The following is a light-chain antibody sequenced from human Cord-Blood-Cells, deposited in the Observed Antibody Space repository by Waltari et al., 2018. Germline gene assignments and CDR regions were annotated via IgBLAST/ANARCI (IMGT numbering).Light chain of an antibody. CDR2: GAS. CDR3: QQYGSSPRT. CDR1: QSVSSSY. J-gene: IGKJ2*01. V-gene: IGKV3-20*01. Sequence: EIVLTQSPGTLSLSPGERATLSCRASQSVSSSYLAWYLQKPVQAPRRLIYGASSGATSIPDRFSGSGSETDFTLTISRLVPEDFAVYYCQQYGSSPRTFGQGTKLEIK.